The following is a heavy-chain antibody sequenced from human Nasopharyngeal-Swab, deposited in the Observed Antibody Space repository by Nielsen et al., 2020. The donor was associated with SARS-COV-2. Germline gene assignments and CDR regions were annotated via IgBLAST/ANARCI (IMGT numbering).Heavy chain of an antibody. CDR2: IYYSGST. CDR3: ARRSLLSHLY. V-gene: IGHV4-39*01. J-gene: IGHJ4*02. Sequence: GSLRLSCAVYGGSFSGYYWGWIRQPPGKGLEWIGSIYYSGSTYYNPSLKSRVTISVDTSKNQFSLKLSSVTAADTAVYYCARRSLLSHLYWGQGTLVTVSS. D-gene: IGHD2-2*01. CDR1: GGSFSGYY.